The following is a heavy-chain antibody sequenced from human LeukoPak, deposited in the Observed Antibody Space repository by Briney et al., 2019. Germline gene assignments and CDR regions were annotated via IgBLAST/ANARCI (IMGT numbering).Heavy chain of an antibody. CDR1: GGTFNNYA. CDR3: ARVSYSGTYQGASAFDI. J-gene: IGHJ3*02. Sequence: SVKVSCKASGGTFNNYAITWVRQAPGQGLEWMGRIIPIFGTVNYAQKFQGRVTISTDESTSTAYVELTSLRSEDTAVYYCARVSYSGTYQGASAFDIWGQGTVVTVSS. V-gene: IGHV1-69*05. D-gene: IGHD1-26*01. CDR2: IIPIFGTV.